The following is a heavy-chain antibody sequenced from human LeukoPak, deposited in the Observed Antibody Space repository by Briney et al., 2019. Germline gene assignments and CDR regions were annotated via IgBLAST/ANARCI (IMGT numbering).Heavy chain of an antibody. J-gene: IGHJ4*02. CDR1: GFTVSTNC. CDR3: AKRVHSSSFYAAFDY. Sequence: GGSLRLSCAASGFTVSTNCMTWVRQAPGKGLECVSTIYSGGTTYYADSVMGRFTISRHNSRNTLYLQMNSLRAEDTAIYYCAKRVHSSSFYAAFDYWGQGTLVTVSS. V-gene: IGHV3-53*01. CDR2: IYSGGTT. D-gene: IGHD6-13*01.